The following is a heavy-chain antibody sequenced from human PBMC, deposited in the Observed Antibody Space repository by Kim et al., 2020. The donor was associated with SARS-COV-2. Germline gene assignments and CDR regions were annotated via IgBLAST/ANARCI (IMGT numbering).Heavy chain of an antibody. D-gene: IGHD5-12*01. V-gene: IGHV3-23*01. CDR3: ANGYSGYELYYYGMDV. CDR1: GFTFSSYA. CDR2: ISGSGGST. J-gene: IGHJ6*02. Sequence: GGSLRLSCAASGFTFSSYAMSWVRQAPGKGLEWVSAISGSGGSTYYADSMKGRFTISRDNSKNTLYLQMNSLRAEDTAVYYCANGYSGYELYYYGMDVWGQGTTVTVSS.